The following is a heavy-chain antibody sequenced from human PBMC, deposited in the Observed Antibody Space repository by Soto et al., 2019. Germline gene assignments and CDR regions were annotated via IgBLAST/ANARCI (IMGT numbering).Heavy chain of an antibody. Sequence: SETLSLTCAASGGSITSYNWNLLRQPPGKALEWIGYVYNSGSTNYNPSLKSRVTISVDTSKNQFSLKVNSVTAADTAVYYCARRAVVAVTGSLDNWLDPWGQGILVTVS. CDR2: VYNSGST. CDR1: GGSITSYN. J-gene: IGHJ5*02. V-gene: IGHV4-59*01. CDR3: ARRAVVAVTGSLDNWLDP. D-gene: IGHD2-21*01.